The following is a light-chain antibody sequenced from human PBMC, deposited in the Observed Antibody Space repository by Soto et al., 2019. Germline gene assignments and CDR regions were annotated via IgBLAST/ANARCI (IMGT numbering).Light chain of an antibody. CDR2: DVS. J-gene: IGLJ1*01. CDR3: SSITSGITPNV. V-gene: IGLV2-14*03. CDR1: SRDVGDYNY. Sequence: QSALTQPASVSGSPGQSITISCTGTSRDVGDYNYVSWYQQHPGKAPKLMIYDVSNRPSGVSNRFSGSKSGNTASLTISGLQAEDEADYYCSSITSGITPNVVGTGTKLTVL.